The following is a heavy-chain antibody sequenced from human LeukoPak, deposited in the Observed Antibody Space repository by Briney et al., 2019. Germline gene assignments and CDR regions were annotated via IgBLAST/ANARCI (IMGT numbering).Heavy chain of an antibody. D-gene: IGHD3-10*01. Sequence: NTGGSLRLSCAASGFTFTNAWMNWVRQAPGKGLEWLGRSKSKGDGGTTDYAAPAKGRFTISRDDSKNILYLQMNSLKIEDTAVYFCSTPPIRGSRYYYYHMDVWGKGTTVTVSS. CDR3: STPPIRGSRYYYYHMDV. V-gene: IGHV3-15*01. CDR2: SKSKGDGGTT. J-gene: IGHJ6*03. CDR1: GFTFTNAW.